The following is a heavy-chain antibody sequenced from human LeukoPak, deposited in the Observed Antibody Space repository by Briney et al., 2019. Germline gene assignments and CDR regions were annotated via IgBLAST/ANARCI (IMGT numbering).Heavy chain of an antibody. V-gene: IGHV4-59*10. Sequence: SETLSLTCAVHGGSLSDYFWTWIRQPPGKGLEWIGRIYTSGSTNYNPSLKSRVTMSVDTSKNQFSLKLSSVTAADTAVYYCARSHDYVSPWAYFDYWGQGTLVTVSS. CDR1: GGSLSDYF. J-gene: IGHJ4*02. CDR2: IYTSGST. D-gene: IGHD3-16*01. CDR3: ARSHDYVSPWAYFDY.